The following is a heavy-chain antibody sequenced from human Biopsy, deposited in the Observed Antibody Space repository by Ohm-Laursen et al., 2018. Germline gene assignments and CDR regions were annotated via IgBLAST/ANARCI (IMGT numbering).Heavy chain of an antibody. Sequence: ASVKVSCKASGYTFTGQYSHWVRQVPGQGLEWMGRINPNHDNTAYAQKFQGRISMTKDTSTSTVYMDLSSLTFADSAVYYCARGPRGLVVITTTALYFDYWGQGNLVTVSS. CDR1: GYTFTGQY. CDR3: ARGPRGLVVITTTALYFDY. D-gene: IGHD3-22*01. CDR2: INPNHDNT. J-gene: IGHJ4*02. V-gene: IGHV1-46*01.